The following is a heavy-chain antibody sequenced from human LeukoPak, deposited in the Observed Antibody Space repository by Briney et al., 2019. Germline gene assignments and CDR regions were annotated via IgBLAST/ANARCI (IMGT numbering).Heavy chain of an antibody. D-gene: IGHD5-12*01. CDR2: IGISSGNT. J-gene: IGHJ4*01. CDR1: GFNFIDYS. V-gene: IGHV3-11*06. CDR3: ARDHRYAFDN. Sequence: GGSLRLSCAASGFNFIDYSMSWVRQAPGKGLEWISYIGISSGNTKYADSVKGRFTISRDKARNSLYLQMNSLRVEDTAVYYCARDHRYAFDNWGHGTLVTVSS.